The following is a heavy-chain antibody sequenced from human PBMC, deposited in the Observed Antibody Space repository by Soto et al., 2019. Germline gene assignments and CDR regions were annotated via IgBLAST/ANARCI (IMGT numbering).Heavy chain of an antibody. D-gene: IGHD2-2*01. CDR1: GGSISSSSYY. Sequence: QLQLQESGPGLVKPSETLSLTCTVSGGSISSSSYYWGWIRQPPGKGLEWIGSIYYSGSTYYNPSLKSRVTISVDTSKNQFSLKLSSVTAADTAVYYCASALAAMSIFDYWGQGTLVTVSS. J-gene: IGHJ4*02. CDR2: IYYSGST. CDR3: ASALAAMSIFDY. V-gene: IGHV4-39*01.